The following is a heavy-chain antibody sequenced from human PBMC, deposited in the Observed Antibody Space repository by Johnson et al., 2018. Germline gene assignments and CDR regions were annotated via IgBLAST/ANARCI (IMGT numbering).Heavy chain of an antibody. J-gene: IGHJ6*02. CDR1: GFTFSSHV. CDR3: ARGGSDV. V-gene: IGHV3-33*08. Sequence: VQLVESGGGVVQPGRSLRLSCAASGFTFSSHVMYWVRQAPGKGLAWVAVIWYDGSNKEYPDSVKGRFTISRDNSKNTLYRQMNSRRAEDTAVYYCARGGSDVWGQGTTVTVSS. CDR2: IWYDGSNK. D-gene: IGHD3-10*01.